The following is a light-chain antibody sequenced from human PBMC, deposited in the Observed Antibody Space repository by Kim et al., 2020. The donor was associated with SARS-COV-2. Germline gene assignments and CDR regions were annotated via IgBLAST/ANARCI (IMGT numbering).Light chain of an antibody. Sequence: PGQTASITCSGDKVGDKYACWYQQKPGQSPVLVIYQDSKRPSGIPERFSGSNSGNTATLTISGTQAMDEADYYCQAWDSSTASGVFGGGTQLTVL. CDR1: KVGDKY. CDR2: QDS. V-gene: IGLV3-1*01. J-gene: IGLJ2*01. CDR3: QAWDSSTASGV.